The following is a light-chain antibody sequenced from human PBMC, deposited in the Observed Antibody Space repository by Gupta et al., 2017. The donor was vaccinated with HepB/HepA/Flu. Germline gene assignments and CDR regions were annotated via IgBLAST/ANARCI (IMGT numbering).Light chain of an antibody. CDR2: GNT. J-gene: IGLJ3*02. CDR1: SSNIGAGYD. CDR3: QSYDSSLSGSV. V-gene: IGLV1-40*01. Sequence: QSVLTQPPSVSGAPGQRVTISCTGRSSNIGAGYDVHWYQHLPGTAPNLLIYGNTDRPSGIPDRFSGSKSGTSASLAITGLQAEDEADYYCQSYDSSLSGSVFGGGTKLTVL.